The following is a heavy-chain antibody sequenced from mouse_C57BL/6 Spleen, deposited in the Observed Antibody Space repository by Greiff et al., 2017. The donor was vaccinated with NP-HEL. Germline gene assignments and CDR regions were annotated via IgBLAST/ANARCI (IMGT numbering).Heavy chain of an antibody. CDR2: IDPETGGT. J-gene: IGHJ2*01. Sequence: QVQLQQSGAELVRPGASVTLSCKASGYTFTDYEMHWVKQTPVHGLEWIGAIDPETGGTAYNQKFKGKAILTADKSSSTAYMELRSLTSEDSAVCYCTRGGNWDPSFDDWGQGTTLTVSS. CDR3: TRGGNWDPSFDD. D-gene: IGHD4-1*01. V-gene: IGHV1-15*01. CDR1: GYTFTDYE.